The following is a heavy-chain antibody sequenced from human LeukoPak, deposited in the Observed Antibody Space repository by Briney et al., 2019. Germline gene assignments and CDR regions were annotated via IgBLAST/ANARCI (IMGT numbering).Heavy chain of an antibody. CDR2: ISSSGSTI. V-gene: IGHV3-11*04. CDR3: ARVDYGSGSYGYYYYYYMDV. CDR1: GFTFSDYY. J-gene: IGHJ6*03. D-gene: IGHD3-10*01. Sequence: GGSLRLSCAASGFTFSDYYMSWIRQAPGKGLEWVSYISSSGSTIYYADSVKGRFTISRDNAENSLYLQMNSLRAEDTAVYYCARVDYGSGSYGYYYYYYMDVWGKGTTVTISS.